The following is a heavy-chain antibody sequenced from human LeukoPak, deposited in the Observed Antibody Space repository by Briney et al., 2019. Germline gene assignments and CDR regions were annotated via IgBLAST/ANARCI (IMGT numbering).Heavy chain of an antibody. Sequence: SETLSLTCTVSGGSISSYYWSWIRQPPGKGLEWIGYIYYSGSTDYKPSLKSRVTISVDTSKNQFSLKVRSVTAADTAVYYCAREDAQEGTNAFDIWGQGTMVTASS. CDR3: AREDAQEGTNAFDI. CDR1: GGSISSYY. D-gene: IGHD2-2*01. V-gene: IGHV4-59*01. CDR2: IYYSGST. J-gene: IGHJ3*02.